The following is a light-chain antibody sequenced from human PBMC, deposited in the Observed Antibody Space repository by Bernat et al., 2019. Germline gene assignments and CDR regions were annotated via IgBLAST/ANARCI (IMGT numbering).Light chain of an antibody. CDR3: EAWDDSRTGWV. CDR1: ASTIRIKT. J-gene: IGLJ3*02. V-gene: IGLV1-44*01. CDR2: TDN. Sequence: HSVLTQPPSASGTPGQRVTIPCSGGASTIRIKTVNWYQQVPATAPALLIDTDNQWPSGVPDRFLGFTSGTSASLAISGLQFEDEADYYCEAWDDSRTGWVFGGGTKVTVL.